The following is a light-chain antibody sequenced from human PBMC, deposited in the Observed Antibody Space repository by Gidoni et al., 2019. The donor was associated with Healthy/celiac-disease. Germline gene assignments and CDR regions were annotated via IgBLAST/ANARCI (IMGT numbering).Light chain of an antibody. CDR1: QSVSSY. CDR3: QQRSNWPPEYT. CDR2: DAS. J-gene: IGKJ2*01. Sequence: EIVLTQSPATLSLSPGERATLSCRASQSVSSYLAWYQQKPGQAPRLLIYDASNRATGSPARFSGSGSGTDFTLTISSLEPEDFAVYYCQQRSNWPPEYTFXXXTKLEIK. V-gene: IGKV3-11*01.